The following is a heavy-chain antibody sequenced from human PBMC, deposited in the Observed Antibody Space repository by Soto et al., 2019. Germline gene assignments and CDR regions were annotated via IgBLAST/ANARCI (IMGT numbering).Heavy chain of an antibody. D-gene: IGHD6-19*01. J-gene: IGHJ4*02. CDR3: ARLGSSGWYQGSYFDY. V-gene: IGHV4-39*01. CDR1: GGSITRNNHY. Sequence: QLQLQESGPGLVKPSETLSLTCTVSGGSITRNNHYWGWIRQSPGKGLEWIGSILYSGSINYNPSLKSRVTISVETSKNQFSLKMSSVTAADTAVYYCARLGSSGWYQGSYFDYWGQGTLVTVPS. CDR2: ILYSGSI.